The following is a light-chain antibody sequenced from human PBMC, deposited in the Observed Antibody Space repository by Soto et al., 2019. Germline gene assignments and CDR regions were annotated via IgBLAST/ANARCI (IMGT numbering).Light chain of an antibody. CDR3: KQYGTSHRT. J-gene: IGKJ5*01. CDR1: QSVRSTH. Sequence: EILLTQSLATLSVSPGSRDTLSCRASQSVRSTHLAWYQLKPGQDPRLFIYGESSRATGIKARFSGSGSGTDFTLTISRMEPEDFAVYICKQYGTSHRTFGQWPRVEIK. CDR2: GES. V-gene: IGKV3-20*01.